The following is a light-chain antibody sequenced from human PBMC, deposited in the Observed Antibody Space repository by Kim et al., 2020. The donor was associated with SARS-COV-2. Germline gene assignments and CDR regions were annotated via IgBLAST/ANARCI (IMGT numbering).Light chain of an antibody. V-gene: IGLV3-19*01. CDR2: GKN. J-gene: IGLJ2*01. CDR1: SLRTSY. Sequence: SSELTQDPAVSVALGQTVRITCQGDSLRTSYASRYQQKPGQAPVLVIYGKNDRPSGIPDRFSGSSSGNTASLTITGAQAEDEADYYCNSRDSSAYHVVFGGGTQLTVL. CDR3: NSRDSSAYHVV.